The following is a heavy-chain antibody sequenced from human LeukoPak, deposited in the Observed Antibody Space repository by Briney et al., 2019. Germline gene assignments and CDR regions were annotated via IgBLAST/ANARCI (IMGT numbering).Heavy chain of an antibody. CDR3: ARDSPPDY. CDR2: ISGSGGST. V-gene: IGHV3-23*01. Sequence: PGGSLRLSCAASGFSLRTYGMSWVRQAPGKGLEWVSVISGSGGSTYYADSVKGRFTISRDNSKNTLYLQMNSLRAEDTAVYYCARDSPPDYWGQGTLVTVSS. CDR1: GFSLRTYG. J-gene: IGHJ4*02.